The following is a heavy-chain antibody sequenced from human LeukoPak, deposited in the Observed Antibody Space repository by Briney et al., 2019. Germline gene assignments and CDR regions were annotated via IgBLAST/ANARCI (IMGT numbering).Heavy chain of an antibody. Sequence: GGSLRLSCAASGFTFSSYAMSWVRQAPGKGLEWVSAVVGSGDSVYYADSVKGRFTISRDNSQNTLYLQMNSLRAEDTAVYYCAKPYKSGWYQCFDYWGQGTRVTVSS. CDR1: GFTFSSYA. J-gene: IGHJ4*02. V-gene: IGHV3-23*01. CDR2: VVGSGDSV. CDR3: AKPYKSGWYQCFDY. D-gene: IGHD6-19*01.